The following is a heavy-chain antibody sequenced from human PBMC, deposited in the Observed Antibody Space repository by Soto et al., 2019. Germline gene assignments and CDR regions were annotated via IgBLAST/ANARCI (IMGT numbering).Heavy chain of an antibody. J-gene: IGHJ4*02. CDR2: IKGDGSEK. CDR3: VRGTMAPGLDH. CDR1: GFTFSSYW. Sequence: GGSLRLSRAASGFTFSSYWINWVRQTPGKGLEWVANIKGDGSEKYYVDSLKGRFTISRDNAKNSLYLHMNSLRAEDTAVYYCVRGTMAPGLDHWGQGTLVTVSS. V-gene: IGHV3-7*01. D-gene: IGHD3-3*01.